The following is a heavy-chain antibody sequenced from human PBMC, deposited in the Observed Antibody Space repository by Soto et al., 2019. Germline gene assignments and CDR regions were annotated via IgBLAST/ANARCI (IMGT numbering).Heavy chain of an antibody. Sequence: QVQLQESGPGLVQPSQTLSLTCTVSGGSISSGGYYWSWIRQHPGKGLEWIGYIYSSGITYYDPSLKSRVTLSVDVSKNQFSLRLISVTAADTAVYYCATKPNGLYYFDYWGQGALVTVSS. CDR1: GGSISSGGYY. V-gene: IGHV4-31*03. D-gene: IGHD2-8*01. CDR2: IYSSGIT. J-gene: IGHJ4*02. CDR3: ATKPNGLYYFDY.